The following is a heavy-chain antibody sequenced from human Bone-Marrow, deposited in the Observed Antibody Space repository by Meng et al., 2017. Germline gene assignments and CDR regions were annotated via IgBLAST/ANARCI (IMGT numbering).Heavy chain of an antibody. CDR2: IYYSGST. Sequence: ESLKISCTVSGGSISSSSYYWGWIRQPPGKGLEWIGSIYYSGSTYYNPSLKSRVTISVDTSKNQFSLKLSSVTAADTAVYYCARTVGSGWYYFGFSFDYWGQGTLVTVSS. J-gene: IGHJ4*02. CDR1: GGSISSSSYY. V-gene: IGHV4-39*07. CDR3: ARTVGSGWYYFGFSFDY. D-gene: IGHD6-19*01.